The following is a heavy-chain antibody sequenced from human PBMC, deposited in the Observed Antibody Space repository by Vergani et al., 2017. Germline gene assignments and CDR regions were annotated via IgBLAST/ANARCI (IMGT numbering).Heavy chain of an antibody. CDR1: GFTFSNYA. J-gene: IGHJ5*02. D-gene: IGHD3-10*01. V-gene: IGHV3-23*04. Sequence: VQLVESGGGVVQSGGSLRLSCAASGFTFSNYAMSWVRQAPRKGLEWVSAIGSGGSTYYADSVKGRFTISRDNSKNTLYLQMNSLKAEDTAVYFCAKGSYYNEDWFDPCGQGTLVTVSS. CDR2: IGSGGST. CDR3: AKGSYYNEDWFDP.